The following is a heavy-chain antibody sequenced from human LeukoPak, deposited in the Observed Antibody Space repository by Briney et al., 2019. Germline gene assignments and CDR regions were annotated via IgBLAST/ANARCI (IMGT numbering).Heavy chain of an antibody. J-gene: IGHJ4*02. V-gene: IGHV3-53*01. CDR2: MYSGGNT. D-gene: IGHD3-9*01. CDR1: GFTVSSNY. Sequence: GGSLRLSCAASGFTVSSNYMSWVRQAPGKGLEWVSVMYSGGNTYYADSVKGRFTISRDNAKNSLYLQMNSLRDEDTAVYYCARYFDGYAQSYWGQGTLVTVSS. CDR3: ARYFDGYAQSY.